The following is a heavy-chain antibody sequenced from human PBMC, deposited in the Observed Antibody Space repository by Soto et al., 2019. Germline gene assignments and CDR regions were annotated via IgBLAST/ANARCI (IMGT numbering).Heavy chain of an antibody. D-gene: IGHD3-3*01. CDR3: ARSPTVRVLHPGYFDS. CDR2: IYPGDSDT. J-gene: IGHJ4*02. CDR1: GYSFSTYW. V-gene: IGHV5-51*01. Sequence: RDSLRISCKGSGYSFSTYWIGWVRQMPGNGLEWMGVIYPGDSDTRYSPSFQGHVTISADKSSSTAYLQWSSAKASDTAIYYCARSPTVRVLHPGYFDSWGQGSLVTVSA.